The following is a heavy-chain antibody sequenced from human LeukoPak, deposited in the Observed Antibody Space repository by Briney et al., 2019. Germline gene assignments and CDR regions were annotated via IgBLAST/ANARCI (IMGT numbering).Heavy chain of an antibody. J-gene: IGHJ4*02. CDR2: IIPIFGTA. V-gene: IGHV1-69*13. CDR1: GGTFSSYA. CDR3: ARRGIAAAEFDY. D-gene: IGHD6-13*01. Sequence: SVKVSCKASGGTFSSYAINWVRQAPGQGLEWMGGIIPIFGTANYAQKFQGRVTITADESTSTAYTELSSLRSEDTAVYYCARRGIAAAEFDYWGQGTLVTVSS.